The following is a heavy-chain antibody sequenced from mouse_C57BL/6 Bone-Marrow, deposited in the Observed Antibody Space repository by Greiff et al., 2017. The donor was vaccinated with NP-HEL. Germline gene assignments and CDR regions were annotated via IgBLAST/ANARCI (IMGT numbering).Heavy chain of an antibody. Sequence: QVQRQQSGAELVRPGTSVKVSCKASGYAFTNYLIEWVKQRPGQGLEWIGVINPGSGGTNYNEKFKGKATLTADKSSSTAYMQLSSLTSEDSAVYFCARSGVTTVVPWYFDVWGTGTTVTVSS. D-gene: IGHD1-1*01. CDR2: INPGSGGT. CDR3: ARSGVTTVVPWYFDV. J-gene: IGHJ1*03. CDR1: GYAFTNYL. V-gene: IGHV1-54*01.